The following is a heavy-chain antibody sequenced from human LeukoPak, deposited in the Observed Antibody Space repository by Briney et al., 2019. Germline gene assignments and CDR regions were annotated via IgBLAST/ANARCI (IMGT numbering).Heavy chain of an antibody. CDR1: GFTFDDYA. J-gene: IGHJ4*02. CDR3: AKDISKAAAGVL. CDR2: ISWNSGST. D-gene: IGHD6-13*01. V-gene: IGHV3-9*01. Sequence: GRSLRLSCAASGFTFDDYAMHWVRQAPGKGLEWVSGISWNSGSTGYADSVKGRFTISRDNAKNSLYLQMNSLRAEDTALYYCAKDISKAAAGVLWGQGTLVTVSS.